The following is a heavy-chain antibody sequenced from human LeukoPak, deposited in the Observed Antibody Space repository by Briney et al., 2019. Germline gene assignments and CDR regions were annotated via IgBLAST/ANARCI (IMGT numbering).Heavy chain of an antibody. J-gene: IGHJ4*02. CDR1: GYSFTSYW. D-gene: IGHD4-23*01. CDR2: IHPSDSTT. Sequence: GESLKISCKGSGYSFTSYWIAWVRQMPGKGLEWMGIIHPSDSTTSSSPSSQGPHTTSAENSISTAYQQWSSLTASDTAMYYCARRDYGGRHFDYWGQGTLVTVSS. CDR3: ARRDYGGRHFDY. V-gene: IGHV5-51*01.